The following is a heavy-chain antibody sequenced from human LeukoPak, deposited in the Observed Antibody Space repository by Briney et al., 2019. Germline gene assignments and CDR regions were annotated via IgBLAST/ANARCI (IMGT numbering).Heavy chain of an antibody. Sequence: GGSLRLSCAASGFTFSSYTMNWVRQAPGKGLEWVSCISPSSSSIYFADSVKGRFTISRDNAKNSLYLQMNSLRAEDTAVYYCARARSSSSWYSDYWGQGTLVTVSS. V-gene: IGHV3-21*01. D-gene: IGHD6-13*01. CDR1: GFTFSSYT. CDR2: ISPSSSSI. CDR3: ARARSSSSWYSDY. J-gene: IGHJ4*02.